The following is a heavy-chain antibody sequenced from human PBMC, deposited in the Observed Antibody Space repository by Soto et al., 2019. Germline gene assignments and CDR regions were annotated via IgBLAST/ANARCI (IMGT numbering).Heavy chain of an antibody. D-gene: IGHD2-15*01. CDR2: VYYSGSS. CDR1: GDSISGGASF. CDR3: AKLSCTSCTCYFPGWFDP. V-gene: IGHV4-31*03. Sequence: SSETLSLTCTVSGDSISGGASFWSWIRQPPGKGLEWIANVYYSGSSYYNPSLKSRLTISVDTTKNQFSLQLKSMTAADTAVYYCAKLSCTSCTCYFPGWFDPWGQGTLVTVSS. J-gene: IGHJ5*02.